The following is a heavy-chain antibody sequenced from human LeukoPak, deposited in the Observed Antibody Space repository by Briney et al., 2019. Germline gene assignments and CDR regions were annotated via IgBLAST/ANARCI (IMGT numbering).Heavy chain of an antibody. Sequence: GGSLRLSCAASGFTFSGYSMNWVRQAPGKGLEGGSIISSDSSHIYDTDSAKGRFTISRVNAKNSLYLQMNSLRAEDTAVYYCAIGSGNFDYWGQGTLVTVSS. CDR2: ISSDSSHI. V-gene: IGHV3-21*01. D-gene: IGHD3-10*01. J-gene: IGHJ4*02. CDR3: AIGSGNFDY. CDR1: GFTFSGYS.